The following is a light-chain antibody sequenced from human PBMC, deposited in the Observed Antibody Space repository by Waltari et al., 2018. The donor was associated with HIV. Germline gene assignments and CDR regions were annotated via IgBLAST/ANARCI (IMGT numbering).Light chain of an antibody. Sequence: QSALTQPASVAGSPGQSITISCTGTSSDICGYDFVSWYQQHPGKAPKLMIFDVNKRPSGVPARFSGSKSGHTASLTISGLQADDEADYYCCSYAGSYTEIFGGGTKLTVL. CDR3: CSYAGSYTEI. J-gene: IGLJ2*01. CDR1: SSDICGYDF. V-gene: IGLV2-11*01. CDR2: DVN.